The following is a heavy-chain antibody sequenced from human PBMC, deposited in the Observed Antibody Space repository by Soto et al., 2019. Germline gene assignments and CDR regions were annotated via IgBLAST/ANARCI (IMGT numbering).Heavy chain of an antibody. Sequence: GGSLRLSCAASGFTFTSYWMSWVRQAPGKGLEWVANIKGDGSEKRYVDSVKGRLTISRDNAKNSVYLQMNSLRVEDTALYYCGRDEVRNGVGVWGQGTTVTVSS. CDR2: IKGDGSEK. J-gene: IGHJ6*02. CDR1: GFTFTSYW. CDR3: GRDEVRNGVGV. V-gene: IGHV3-7*01.